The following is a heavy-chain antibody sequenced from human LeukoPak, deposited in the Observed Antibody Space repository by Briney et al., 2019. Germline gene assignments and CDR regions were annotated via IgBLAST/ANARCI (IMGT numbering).Heavy chain of an antibody. J-gene: IGHJ4*02. D-gene: IGHD6-6*01. CDR2: ISAYNGNT. V-gene: IGHV1-18*01. Sequence: ASVKVSCKASGYTFTSYGISWVRQAPGQGLEWMGWISAYNGNTNHAQKFQGRVTMTTDTSTSTAYMELRSLRSDDTAVYYCARDFPYGSSDRTPFDYWGQGTLVTVSS. CDR1: GYTFTSYG. CDR3: ARDFPYGSSDRTPFDY.